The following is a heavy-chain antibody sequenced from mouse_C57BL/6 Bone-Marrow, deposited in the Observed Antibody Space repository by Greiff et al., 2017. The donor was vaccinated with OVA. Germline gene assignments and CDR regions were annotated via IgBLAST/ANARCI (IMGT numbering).Heavy chain of an antibody. Sequence: QVQLQQPGAELVKPGASVKLSCKASGYTFTSYWMHWVKQRPGQGLEWIGMIHPNSGSTNYNEKFKSKATLTVDKSSSTAYMQLSSLTSEDSAVYYCAKLDSSGYLCPYYAMDYWGRGTSVTVSS. J-gene: IGHJ4*01. CDR2: IHPNSGST. CDR1: GYTFTSYW. D-gene: IGHD3-2*02. CDR3: AKLDSSGYLCPYYAMDY. V-gene: IGHV1-64*01.